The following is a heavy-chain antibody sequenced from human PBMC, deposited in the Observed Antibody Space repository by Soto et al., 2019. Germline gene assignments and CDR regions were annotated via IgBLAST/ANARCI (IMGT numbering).Heavy chain of an antibody. CDR2: TNGNLGTG. D-gene: IGHD4-17*01. CDR3: AMRDSHGYFRYFDN. Sequence: QVQLVQSGAEVKRPGSSVKVSCKASGGTFSSYPISWVRQAPGQGLEWMGGTNGNLGTGNYAKKFRGRPTITKDISTTTAFMELSSLTSEDTAVYCCAMRDSHGYFRYFDNWGQGTLVTVSS. CDR1: GGTFSSYP. J-gene: IGHJ4*02. V-gene: IGHV1-69*06.